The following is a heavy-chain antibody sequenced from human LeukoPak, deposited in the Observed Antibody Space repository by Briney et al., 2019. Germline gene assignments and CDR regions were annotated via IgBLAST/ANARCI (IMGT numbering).Heavy chain of an antibody. D-gene: IGHD1-20*01. V-gene: IGHV4-59*12. CDR3: ARIPGGYNWNYYYYMDV. J-gene: IGHJ6*03. CDR1: GGSISPYY. Sequence: SETLSLTCSVSGGSISPYYWSWIRQPPGKGLEWIGYVSYRGHTNYNPSLESRVTISLDTSKNQFSLKLSSVPAADTAVYYCARIPGGYNWNYYYYMDVWGKGTTVTVSS. CDR2: VSYRGHT.